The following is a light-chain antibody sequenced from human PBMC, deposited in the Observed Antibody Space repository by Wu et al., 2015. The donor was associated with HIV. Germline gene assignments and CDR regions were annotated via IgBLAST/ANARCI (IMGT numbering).Light chain of an antibody. CDR1: QGISSA. Sequence: QLTQSPSSLSASVGDRVTITCRASQGISSALAWYQQKPGTAPKLLIYDASSLESGVPSRFSGSGSGTDFTLTISSLQPEDFATYCCQQFNSYPLTFGGGTKVEIK. CDR2: DAS. CDR3: QQFNSYPLT. J-gene: IGKJ4*01. V-gene: IGKV1-13*02.